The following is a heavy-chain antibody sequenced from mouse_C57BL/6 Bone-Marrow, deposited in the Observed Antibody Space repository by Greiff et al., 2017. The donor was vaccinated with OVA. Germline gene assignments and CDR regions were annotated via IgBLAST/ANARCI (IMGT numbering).Heavy chain of an antibody. J-gene: IGHJ4*01. V-gene: IGHV14-1*01. CDR2: IDPEDGDT. D-gene: IGHD2-4*01. CDR3: TLIKRYAMDY. Sequence: EVQLQQSGAELVRPGASVKLSCTASGFNIKAYYMHWVQQSPDQGLEWIGRIDPEDGDTEYAPKFQGKATMTADTSSNTDYLPLSSLTSEDTAVYYCTLIKRYAMDYWGQGTSGTVSS. CDR1: GFNIKAYY.